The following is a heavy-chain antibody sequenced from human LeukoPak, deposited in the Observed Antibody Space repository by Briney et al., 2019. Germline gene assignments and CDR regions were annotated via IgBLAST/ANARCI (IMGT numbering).Heavy chain of an antibody. CDR3: AIGSGVPHYDILTGYNDY. CDR1: GYTFTGYY. Sequence: ASVTVSCTASGYTFTGYYMHWVRQAPGEGVEWMGWINAKSGGTNYAQTFEGRVTITRETSNSTAYMELTRLRSDDTAVYYCAIGSGVPHYDILTGYNDYWGQGTLVTVSS. CDR2: INAKSGGT. D-gene: IGHD3-9*01. J-gene: IGHJ4*02. V-gene: IGHV1-2*02.